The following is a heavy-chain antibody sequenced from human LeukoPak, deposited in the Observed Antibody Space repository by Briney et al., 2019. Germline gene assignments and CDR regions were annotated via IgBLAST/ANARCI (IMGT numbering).Heavy chain of an antibody. V-gene: IGHV3-21*04. CDR1: GFTFSSYE. Sequence: GGSLRLSCAASGFTFSSYEMNWVRQAPGKGPEWVSSISSSSSYIYYADSVKGRFTISRDNAKNSLYLQMNSLRAEDTAVYYCAKAISVGATTDAADWGQGTLVTVSS. D-gene: IGHD1-26*01. CDR2: ISSSSSYI. J-gene: IGHJ4*02. CDR3: AKAISVGATTDAAD.